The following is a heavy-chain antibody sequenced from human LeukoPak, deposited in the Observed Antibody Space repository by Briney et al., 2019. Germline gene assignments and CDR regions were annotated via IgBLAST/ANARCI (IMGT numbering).Heavy chain of an antibody. D-gene: IGHD4-17*01. J-gene: IGHJ5*02. Sequence: SETLSLTCTVSGGSVSSGSYYWSWIRQPPGKGLEWIGYILYSGSTNYNPSLKSRVTMSLDSSNNQFSLRLTSVTAADMAVYYCAMQVGIYGDYNNWFDPWGQGARVTVSS. CDR1: GGSVSSGSYY. CDR3: AMQVGIYGDYNNWFDP. CDR2: ILYSGST. V-gene: IGHV4-61*01.